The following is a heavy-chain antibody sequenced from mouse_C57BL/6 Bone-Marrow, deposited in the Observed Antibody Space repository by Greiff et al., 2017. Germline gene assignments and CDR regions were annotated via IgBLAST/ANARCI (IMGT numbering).Heavy chain of an antibody. Sequence: VQLVESGPGLLAPSQSLSITCPVPGSSLTSYGLDWVRQPPGKGLGWVGVLWGGGSTKYNSALMCTLSISKDNSKSQVFLKMNSLQTDDTAMYYCAKHQDYGGFAYWGQGTLVTVSA. D-gene: IGHD1-1*01. CDR2: LWGGGST. CDR1: GSSLTSYG. J-gene: IGHJ3*01. V-gene: IGHV2-9*01. CDR3: AKHQDYGGFAY.